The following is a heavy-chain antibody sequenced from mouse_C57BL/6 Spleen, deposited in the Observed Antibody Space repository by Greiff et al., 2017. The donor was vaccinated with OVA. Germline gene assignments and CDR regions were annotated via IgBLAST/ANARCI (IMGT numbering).Heavy chain of an antibody. D-gene: IGHD4-1*01. CDR2: IYPGSGNT. Sequence: QVQLKQSGPELVKPGASVKISCKASGYTFTDYYINWVKQRPGQGPEWIGWIYPGSGNTKYNEKFKGKATLTVDTSSSTADMQLSSLTSEDSAVYFCARSNWDVRFAYWGQGTLVTVSA. CDR1: GYTFTDYY. V-gene: IGHV1-84*01. CDR3: ARSNWDVRFAY. J-gene: IGHJ3*01.